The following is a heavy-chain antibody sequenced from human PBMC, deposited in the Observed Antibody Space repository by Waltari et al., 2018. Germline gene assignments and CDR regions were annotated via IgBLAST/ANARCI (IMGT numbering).Heavy chain of an antibody. CDR2: IYHSGST. J-gene: IGHJ4*02. D-gene: IGHD1-26*01. CDR1: GYSISSGYY. V-gene: IGHV4-38-2*01. Sequence: QVQLQESGPGLVKPSETLSLTCAVSGYSISSGYYWGWIRQPPGKGLEWIGSIYHSGSTYYNPSLKSRVTISVDTSKNQFSLKLSSVTAADTAVYYCARVSPQWELIYWGQGTLVTVSS. CDR3: ARVSPQWELIY.